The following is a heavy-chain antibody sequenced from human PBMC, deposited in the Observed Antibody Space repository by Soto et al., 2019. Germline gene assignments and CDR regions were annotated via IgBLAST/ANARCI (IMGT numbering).Heavy chain of an antibody. CDR3: ARNYYDSSGYYVYDY. V-gene: IGHV3-23*01. CDR1: GFTFSSYT. J-gene: IGHJ4*02. D-gene: IGHD3-22*01. CDR2: ISGSGSST. Sequence: GGSLRLSCAASGFTFSSYTMSWVRQAPGKGLEWVSTISGSGSSTYSADSVKGRFTISRDNAKNSLYLQMNSLRAEDTAVYYCARNYYDSSGYYVYDYWGQGTLVTVSS.